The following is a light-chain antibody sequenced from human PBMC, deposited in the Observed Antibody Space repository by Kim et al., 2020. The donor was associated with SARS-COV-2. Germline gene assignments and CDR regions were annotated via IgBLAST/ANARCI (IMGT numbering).Light chain of an antibody. CDR2: TAS. CDR3: QQSYTTPYT. CDR1: QSISGY. Sequence: DIQMTQSPSSLSASVGDRVTITCRASQSISGYLKWYQQKPGKAPNLLIYTASSLLSGVPSRFSGSGSGTDFTLTISSLQPEDFATYYCQQSYTTPYTFGQGTKLEI. V-gene: IGKV1-39*01. J-gene: IGKJ2*01.